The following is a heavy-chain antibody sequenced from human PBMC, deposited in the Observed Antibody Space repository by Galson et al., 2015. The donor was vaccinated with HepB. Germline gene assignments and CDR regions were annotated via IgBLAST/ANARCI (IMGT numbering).Heavy chain of an antibody. Sequence: SLRLSCAASGFTFSNAWMSWVRQAPGKGLEWVGRIKSKTDGGTTDYAAPVKGRFTISRDDSKNTLYLQMNSLKTEDTAVYYCTTALNWNYGMDVWGQGTTVTVSS. CDR2: IKSKTDGGTT. CDR3: TTALNWNYGMDV. J-gene: IGHJ6*02. CDR1: GFTFSNAW. D-gene: IGHD1-1*01. V-gene: IGHV3-15*01.